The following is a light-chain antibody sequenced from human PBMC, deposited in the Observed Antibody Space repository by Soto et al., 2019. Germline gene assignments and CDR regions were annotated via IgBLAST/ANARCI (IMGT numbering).Light chain of an antibody. V-gene: IGLV1-40*01. CDR1: SSNIGAGYD. Sequence: QSVLTQPPSVSGAPGQRVTISCTGSSSNIGAGYDVHWYQQLPGIGPKLLIYGNSNRPSGVPDRFSGSKSGTSASLAITGLHADDEADYYCQSYDSSLSGSYVFGNGTKLTVL. J-gene: IGLJ1*01. CDR2: GNS. CDR3: QSYDSSLSGSYV.